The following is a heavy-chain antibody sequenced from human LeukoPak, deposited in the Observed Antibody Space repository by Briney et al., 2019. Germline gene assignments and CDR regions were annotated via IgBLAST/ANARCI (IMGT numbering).Heavy chain of an antibody. CDR2: IYHSGST. Sequence: PSETLSLTCTVSGYSISSGYYWGWIRQPPGKGLEWIGSIYHSGSTYYNPSLKSRVTISVDTSKNQFSLKLSSVTAADTAVYYCARGRRSYYYDSSGYYLDYFDYWGQGTLVTVSS. V-gene: IGHV4-38-2*02. CDR3: ARGRRSYYYDSSGYYLDYFDY. CDR1: GYSISSGYY. D-gene: IGHD3-22*01. J-gene: IGHJ4*02.